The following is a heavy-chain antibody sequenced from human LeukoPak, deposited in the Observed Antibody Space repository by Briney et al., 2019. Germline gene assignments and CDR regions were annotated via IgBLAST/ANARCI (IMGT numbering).Heavy chain of an antibody. J-gene: IGHJ3*02. CDR3: AKDEGQLAPARKAGAFDI. CDR2: ISGSGGST. D-gene: IGHD6-13*01. V-gene: IGHV3-23*01. CDR1: GFTFSSYA. Sequence: GGSLRLSCAASGFTFSSYAMSWVRQAPGKGLEWVSGISGSGGSTYYAGSVKGRFTISRDNSKNTLYLQMNSLRAEDTAVYYCAKDEGQLAPARKAGAFDIWGQGTMVTVSS.